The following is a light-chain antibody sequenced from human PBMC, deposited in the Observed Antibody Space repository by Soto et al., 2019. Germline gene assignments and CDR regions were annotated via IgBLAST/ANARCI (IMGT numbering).Light chain of an antibody. J-gene: IGKJ1*01. CDR3: QQRSNLPRT. CDR2: DAS. CDR1: QNVSSY. Sequence: EIVLTQSPATLSLSPGERATLSCRASQNVSSYLGWYQQKPGQAPRLLIYDASNRATGIPARFSGSGSGTDFTLTISSLQPEDFAVYYCQQRSNLPRTFGQGTKVEIK. V-gene: IGKV3-11*01.